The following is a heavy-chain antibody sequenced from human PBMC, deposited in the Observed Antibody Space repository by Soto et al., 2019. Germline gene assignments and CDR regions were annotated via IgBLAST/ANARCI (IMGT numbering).Heavy chain of an antibody. CDR2: VNPSGGST. Sequence: QVQLVQSGAEVKKPGASVKVSCKASGYIVTAYSMHWVRQAPGQGLEWMGVVNPSGGSTNYAQKFQGRITMTRDTSTSTVYMALSSLTSEDTAVYYCAREENCSDGICYSEYFQRWGQGTLVTVSS. CDR1: GYIVTAYS. D-gene: IGHD2-15*01. J-gene: IGHJ1*01. V-gene: IGHV1-46*01. CDR3: AREENCSDGICYSEYFQR.